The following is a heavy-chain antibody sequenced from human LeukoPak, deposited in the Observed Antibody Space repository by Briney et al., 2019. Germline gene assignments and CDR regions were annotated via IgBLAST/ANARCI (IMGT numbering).Heavy chain of an antibody. D-gene: IGHD3-10*01. V-gene: IGHV1-69*13. J-gene: IGHJ4*02. CDR3: ARVFRGLLGGSYYYFDS. Sequence: ASVKVSCKVSGGPFSRYAISWVRQAPGQGLEWMGGILPSFGAANYAQKFQVRVTITADESTGTAHMELSSLRSEDTAVYYCARVFRGLLGGSYYYFDSWGQGTLVAVSS. CDR1: GGPFSRYA. CDR2: ILPSFGAA.